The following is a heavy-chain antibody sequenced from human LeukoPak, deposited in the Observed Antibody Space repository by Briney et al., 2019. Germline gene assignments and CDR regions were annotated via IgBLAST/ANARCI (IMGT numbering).Heavy chain of an antibody. V-gene: IGHV1-18*01. J-gene: IGHJ4*02. CDR2: ISAYNGNT. D-gene: IGHD1-7*01. CDR3: ARDSFFWNYPDY. Sequence: ASVKVSCKASGYTFTSYAMHWVRQAPGQGLEWMGWISAYNGNTNYAQKLQGRVTMTTDTSTSTAYMELRSLRSDDTAVYYCARDSFFWNYPDYWGQGTLVTVSS. CDR1: GYTFTSYA.